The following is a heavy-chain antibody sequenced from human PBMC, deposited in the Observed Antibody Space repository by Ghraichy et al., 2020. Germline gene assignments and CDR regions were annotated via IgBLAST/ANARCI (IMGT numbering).Heavy chain of an antibody. J-gene: IGHJ5*02. CDR3: ARDTAYCGGDCYSTGRWFDP. V-gene: IGHV4-31*03. Sequence: SETLSLTCTVSGGSISSGTYYWSWIRQHPGKGLEWIGYIYYSGSTYYNPSLKSRLTISVDTSKNQFSLKLSSVTAADTAVYYCARDTAYCGGDCYSTGRWFDPWGQGTLVTVSS. CDR2: IYYSGST. CDR1: GGSISSGTYY. D-gene: IGHD2-21*02.